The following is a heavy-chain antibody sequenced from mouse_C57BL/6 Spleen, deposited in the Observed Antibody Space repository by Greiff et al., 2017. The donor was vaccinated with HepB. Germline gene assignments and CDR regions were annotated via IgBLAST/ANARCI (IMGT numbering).Heavy chain of an antibody. V-gene: IGHV5-9-1*02. CDR3: TRVILRPYYFDY. D-gene: IGHD1-2*01. CDR1: GFTFSSYA. J-gene: IGHJ2*01. CDR2: ISSGGDYI. Sequence: EVQLQESGEGLVKPGGSLKLSCAASGFTFSSYAMSWVRQTPEKRLEWVAYISSGGDYIYYADTVKGRFTISRDNARNTLYLQMSSLKSEDTAMYYCTRVILRPYYFDYWGQGTTLTVSS.